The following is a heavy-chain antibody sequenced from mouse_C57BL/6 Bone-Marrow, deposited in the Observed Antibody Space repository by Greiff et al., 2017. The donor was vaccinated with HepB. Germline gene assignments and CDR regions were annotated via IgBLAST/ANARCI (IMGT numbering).Heavy chain of an antibody. J-gene: IGHJ3*01. V-gene: IGHV14-4*01. D-gene: IGHD1-1*01. CDR2: IDPENGDT. CDR1: GFNIKDDY. Sequence: EVQLQQSGAELVRPGASVKLSCTASGFNIKDDYMHWVKQRPEQGLEWIGWIDPENGDTEYASKFQGKATITADTSSNKAYLQLSSLTSEDTAVYYCTTPLYYGKEDRDSGQGTLVTVSA. CDR3: TTPLYYGKEDRD.